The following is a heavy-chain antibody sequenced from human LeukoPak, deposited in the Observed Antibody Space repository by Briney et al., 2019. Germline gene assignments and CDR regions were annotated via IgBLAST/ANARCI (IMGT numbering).Heavy chain of an antibody. V-gene: IGHV4-34*01. CDR2: INHSGST. CDR1: GGSFSGYY. CDR3: ARHRWGIRVLDY. D-gene: IGHD2-8*02. J-gene: IGHJ4*02. Sequence: SETLSLTCAVYGGSFSGYYWSWIRQPPGKGLEWIGEINHSGSTNYNPSLKSRVTISVDTSKNQFSLKLSSVTAADTAVYYCARHRWGIRVLDYWGQGTLVTVSS.